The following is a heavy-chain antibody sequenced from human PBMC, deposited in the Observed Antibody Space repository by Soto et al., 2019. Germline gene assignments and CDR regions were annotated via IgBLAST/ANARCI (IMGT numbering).Heavy chain of an antibody. J-gene: IGHJ6*03. Sequence: EVQLVESGGGLIQPGGSLRLSCAASGFTFSSYDMHWDRQATGKGLEWVSAIGTAGDTYYPGSVKGRFTISRENAKNSLYLQMNSLRAGDTALYYCARGWLATGGSLSYMDVWGKGTTVTVSS. CDR2: IGTAGDT. V-gene: IGHV3-13*01. CDR1: GFTFSSYD. D-gene: IGHD6-13*01. CDR3: ARGWLATGGSLSYMDV.